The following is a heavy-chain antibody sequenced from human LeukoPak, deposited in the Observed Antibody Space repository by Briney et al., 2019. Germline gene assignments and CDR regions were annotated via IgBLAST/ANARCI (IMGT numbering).Heavy chain of an antibody. Sequence: SETLSLTCTVPGGSLRSYYGSWIRQPPGKGLEWIGNIYYSGNNNYSPSLKSRVTISVDTSKNQFSLQLSSVTAADTAVYYCVRKVFYFDYWGQGTLVTVSS. D-gene: IGHD5/OR15-5a*01. CDR2: IYYSGNN. V-gene: IGHV4-59*01. CDR3: VRKVFYFDY. CDR1: GGSLRSYY. J-gene: IGHJ4*02.